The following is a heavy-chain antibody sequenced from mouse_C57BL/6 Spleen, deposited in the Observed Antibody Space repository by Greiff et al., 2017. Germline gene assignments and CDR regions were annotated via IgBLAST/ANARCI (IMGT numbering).Heavy chain of an antibody. CDR3: ARYIKDYNKRGYYFDY. D-gene: IGHD1-3*01. CDR1: GFTFTDYY. Sequence: VQLKESGGGLVQPGGSLSLSCAASGFTFTDYYMSWVRQPPGKALEWLGFIRNKANGYTTEYSASVKGRFTISRDNSQSILYLQMNALRAEDSDTYYCARYIKDYNKRGYYFDYWGQGTTLTVSS. J-gene: IGHJ2*01. CDR2: IRNKANGYTT. V-gene: IGHV7-3*01.